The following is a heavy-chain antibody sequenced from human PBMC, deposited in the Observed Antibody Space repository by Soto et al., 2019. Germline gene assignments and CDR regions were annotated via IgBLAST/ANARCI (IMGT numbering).Heavy chain of an antibody. Sequence: QITLKESGPTLVKPTQTLTLTCTFSGFSLSTSGVGVGWIRQPPGKALEWLALIYWNDDKRYSPSLKSRLTITKDTSKNQVVLTMTHMDPVDTATYYCAHRGYDSSGYYLYYFDYWGQGTLVTVSS. V-gene: IGHV2-5*01. CDR1: GFSLSTSGVG. CDR3: AHRGYDSSGYYLYYFDY. J-gene: IGHJ4*02. D-gene: IGHD3-22*01. CDR2: IYWNDDK.